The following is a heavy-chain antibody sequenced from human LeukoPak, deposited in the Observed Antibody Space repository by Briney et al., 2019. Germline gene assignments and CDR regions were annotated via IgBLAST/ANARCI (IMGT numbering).Heavy chain of an antibody. J-gene: IGHJ4*02. Sequence: SETLSLTCTVTGGSTTRYYWSWIRQSPEKGLEWIGEINHSGSTNCNPSLKSRVTISVDTSKNQFSLKLSSVTAADTAVYYCARAPVGIFGVVLYFDYWGQGTLVTVSS. CDR1: GGSTTRYY. V-gene: IGHV4-34*01. CDR2: INHSGST. CDR3: ARAPVGIFGVVLYFDY. D-gene: IGHD3-3*01.